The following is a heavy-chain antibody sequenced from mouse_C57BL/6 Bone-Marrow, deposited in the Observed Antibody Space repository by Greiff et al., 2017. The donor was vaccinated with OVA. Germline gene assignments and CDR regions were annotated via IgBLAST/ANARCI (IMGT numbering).Heavy chain of an antibody. CDR3: TRNKRFAY. Sequence: VQLQQSGAELVRPGASVTLSCKASGYTFTDYEMHWVKQTPVHGLEWIGAIDPETDGTAYNQKFKGKAILTADKSSSTAYMELRSLTSEDSAVYYCTRNKRFAYWGQGTLVTVSA. CDR2: IDPETDGT. V-gene: IGHV1-15*01. CDR1: GYTFTDYE. J-gene: IGHJ3*01.